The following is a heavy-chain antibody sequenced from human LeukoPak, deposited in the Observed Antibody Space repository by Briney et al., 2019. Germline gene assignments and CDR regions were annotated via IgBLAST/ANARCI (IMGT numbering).Heavy chain of an antibody. CDR3: ARGLGRD. CDR2: INHSGST. V-gene: IGHV4-34*01. J-gene: IGHJ4*02. CDR1: GGSFSGYY. Sequence: SETLSLTCAVYGGSFSGYYWSWIRQPPGKGLEWIGEINHSGSTNYNPSLKSRVTISVDTSRNQFSLKLSSVTAADTAVYYCARGLGRDWGQGTLVTVSS.